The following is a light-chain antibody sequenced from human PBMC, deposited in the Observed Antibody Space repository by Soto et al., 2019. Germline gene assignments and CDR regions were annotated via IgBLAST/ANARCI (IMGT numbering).Light chain of an antibody. CDR2: KAS. J-gene: IGKJ1*01. CDR3: QHYNSYSEA. V-gene: IGKV1-5*03. CDR1: QDISNY. Sequence: DIHMTQSPSSLSASVGDRVTITCQASQDISNYLNWYQQKPGKAPKLLIYKASTLKSGVPSRFSGSGSGTEFTLTISSLQPDDFATYYCQHYNSYSEAFGQGTKVDIK.